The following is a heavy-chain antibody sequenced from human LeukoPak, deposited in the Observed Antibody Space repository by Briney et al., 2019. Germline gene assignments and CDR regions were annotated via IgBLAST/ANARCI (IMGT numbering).Heavy chain of an antibody. CDR3: ARGHYDYVWGSYRPSSDY. D-gene: IGHD3-16*02. Sequence: GASVKVSCKASGYTFTSYDINWVRQATGQGLEWMGWMNPNSGNTGYAQKFQGRVTMTRNTSISTAYMELSSLRSGDTAVYYCARGHYDYVWGSYRPSSDYWGQGTLVTVSS. V-gene: IGHV1-8*01. J-gene: IGHJ4*02. CDR2: MNPNSGNT. CDR1: GYTFTSYD.